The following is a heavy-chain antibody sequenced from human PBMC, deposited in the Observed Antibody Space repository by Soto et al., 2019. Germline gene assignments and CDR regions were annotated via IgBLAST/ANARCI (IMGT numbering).Heavy chain of an antibody. J-gene: IGHJ4*02. D-gene: IGHD1-7*01. CDR2: ISGSSGHT. CDR1: GFTFSNSA. V-gene: IGHV3-23*01. CDR3: AKNQERELPRVIDF. Sequence: PGGSLSLSCAASGFTFSNSAMSWVRQVPGRGLEWAAAISGSSGHTYYADSVRGRFTISRDRSKNTLYLQMSSLRAEDTALYYCAKNQERELPRVIDFWGQGTLVTVSS.